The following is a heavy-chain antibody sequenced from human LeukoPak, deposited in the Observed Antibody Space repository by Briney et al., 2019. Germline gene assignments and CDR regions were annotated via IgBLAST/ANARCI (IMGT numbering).Heavy chain of an antibody. V-gene: IGHV1-8*01. CDR2: MNPNSGNT. CDR3: ARDTGYCSSTSCYRDND. D-gene: IGHD2-2*02. CDR1: GYTFTSYD. J-gene: IGHJ4*02. Sequence: ASVKVSCKASGYTFTSYDIHWVRQATGQGLEWVGWMNPNSGNTGYAQKFQGRDTMTRNTSISTAYMELSSLRSEDTAVYYCARDTGYCSSTSCYRDNDWGQGTLVTVSS.